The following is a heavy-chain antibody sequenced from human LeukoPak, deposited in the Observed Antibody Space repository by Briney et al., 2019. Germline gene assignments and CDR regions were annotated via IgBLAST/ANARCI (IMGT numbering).Heavy chain of an antibody. V-gene: IGHV3-74*03. CDR1: GFTFRGYW. CDR2: INGDGSSA. D-gene: IGHD2-2*01. Sequence: GGSLRLSCAGSGFTFRGYWIHWVRQVPGKGLVWVSRINGDGSSATYADSVKGRFTISRDDAKDTVYLQMNNLRAEDMAVYYCARDQYYQLLLWGQGSLVTVSP. CDR3: ARDQYYQLLL. J-gene: IGHJ4*02.